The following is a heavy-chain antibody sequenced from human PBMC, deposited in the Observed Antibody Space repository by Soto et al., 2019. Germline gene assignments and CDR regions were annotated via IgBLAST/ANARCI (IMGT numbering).Heavy chain of an antibody. CDR2: VYYNGFT. J-gene: IGHJ5*02. CDR1: GGSISSSSFY. Sequence: SATLSLTCTVSGGSISSSSFYWGWIRQPPGKGLEWIASVYYNGFTYYNPSLKSRVTISVDTSKNQFSLKLSSVTAADTAVYYCERQSDFWTDSNWLDPWGQGTLVTVSS. CDR3: ERQSDFWTDSNWLDP. V-gene: IGHV4-39*01. D-gene: IGHD3-3*01.